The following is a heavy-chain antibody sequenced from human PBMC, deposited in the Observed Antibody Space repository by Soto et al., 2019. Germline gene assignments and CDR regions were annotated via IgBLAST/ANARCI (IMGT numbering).Heavy chain of an antibody. Sequence: QVQLQESGPGLVKPSQTLSLTCSVSGGSISAGDYFWSWIRQTPGKDLEWIGYIYNSGSTFYNPSLKSRISISIDTSKHQFSLRLTSVTAADTAVYYCARVPAYYNILTGYYSGPCDIWGQGTMVTVSS. CDR3: ARVPAYYNILTGYYSGPCDI. CDR2: IYNSGST. CDR1: GGSISAGDYF. V-gene: IGHV4-30-4*01. D-gene: IGHD3-9*01. J-gene: IGHJ3*02.